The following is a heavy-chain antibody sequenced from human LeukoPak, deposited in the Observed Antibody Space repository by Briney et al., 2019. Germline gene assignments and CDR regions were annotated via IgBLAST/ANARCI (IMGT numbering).Heavy chain of an antibody. V-gene: IGHV1-69*05. J-gene: IGHJ3*02. CDR3: ATTRASGLRLGELSSPFDAFDI. D-gene: IGHD3-16*02. CDR2: IIPIFGKA. CDR1: GGTFNNYA. Sequence: ASVKVSCKASGGTFNNYAINWVRQAPGQGLDWMGGIIPIFGKAKYAQKFPGRVTITTDESTSTADMELSSLRSEDTAIYYCATTRASGLRLGELSSPFDAFDIWGQGTMVTVSS.